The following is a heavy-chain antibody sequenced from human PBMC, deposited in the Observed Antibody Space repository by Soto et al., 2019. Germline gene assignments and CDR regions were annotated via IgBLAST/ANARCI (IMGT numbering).Heavy chain of an antibody. CDR2: IYYSGST. CDR3: ARSPNYYYYGFDV. Sequence: SETLSLTCTISGGSVSSGDYFWGWLRQSPGKRLEWIAYIYYSGSTNYNPSLKSRATISVDTSKSQVSLTLTSMTAADAALYYYARSPNYYYYGFDVWGQGTAVTVSS. D-gene: IGHD3-10*01. V-gene: IGHV4-61*08. J-gene: IGHJ6*02. CDR1: GGSVSSGDYF.